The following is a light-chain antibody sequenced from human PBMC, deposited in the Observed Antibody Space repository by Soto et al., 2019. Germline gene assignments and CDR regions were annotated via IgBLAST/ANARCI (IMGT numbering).Light chain of an antibody. CDR1: STDFVSYNR. CDR2: EAS. Sequence: QSALTQPPSVSGSPGQSVTISCTGTSTDFVSYNRVSWYQQPPGTAPKLIIYEASNRPSGVPDRFSGSKSGNTASLTIPGLQAADEADYYCSLYTSENTYVFGTGTKLTVL. V-gene: IGLV2-18*01. CDR3: SLYTSENTYV. J-gene: IGLJ1*01.